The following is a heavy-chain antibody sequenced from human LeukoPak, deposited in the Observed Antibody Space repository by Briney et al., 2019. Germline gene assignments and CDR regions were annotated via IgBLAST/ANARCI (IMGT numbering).Heavy chain of an antibody. CDR2: IYYSGST. Sequence: SETLSLTCTVSGGSISSYYWSWIRQPPGKGLEWIGYIYYSGSTNYNPSLKSRVTISVDTSKNQFSLKLSSVTAADTAVYYCTRPTTVTTNWFDPWGQGTLVTVSS. V-gene: IGHV4-59*01. D-gene: IGHD4-11*01. CDR1: GGSISSYY. CDR3: TRPTTVTTNWFDP. J-gene: IGHJ5*02.